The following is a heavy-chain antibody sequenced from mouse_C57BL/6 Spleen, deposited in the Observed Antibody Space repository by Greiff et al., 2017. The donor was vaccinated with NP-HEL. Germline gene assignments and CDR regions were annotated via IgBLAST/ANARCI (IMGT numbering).Heavy chain of an antibody. Sequence: EVQLVESGEGLVKPGGSLKLSCAASGFTFSSYAMSWVRQTPEKRLEWVAYISSGGDYSYYADTVKGRFTISRDNARNTLYLQMSRLKSEDTAMYYCTSHCDGSSHWYFDVWGTGTTVTVSA. D-gene: IGHD1-1*01. J-gene: IGHJ1*03. CDR3: TSHCDGSSHWYFDV. V-gene: IGHV5-9-1*02. CDR1: GFTFSSYA. CDR2: ISSGGDYS.